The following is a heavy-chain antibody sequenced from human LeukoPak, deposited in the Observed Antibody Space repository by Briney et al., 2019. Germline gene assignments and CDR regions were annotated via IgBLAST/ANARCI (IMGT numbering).Heavy chain of an antibody. CDR1: GFTFSDYY. V-gene: IGHV3-11*06. D-gene: IGHD1-26*01. CDR2: ISSSSSYT. Sequence: GGSPRLSCAASGFTFSDYYMSWVRQAPGKGLEWVSYISSSSSYTNYADSVKGRFTISRDNAKNSLYLQMNSLRAEDTAVHYCARWGDYVDYWGQGTLVTVSS. J-gene: IGHJ4*02. CDR3: ARWGDYVDY.